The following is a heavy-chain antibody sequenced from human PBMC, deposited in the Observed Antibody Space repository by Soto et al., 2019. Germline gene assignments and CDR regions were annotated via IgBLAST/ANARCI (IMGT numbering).Heavy chain of an antibody. CDR3: ARDHRGYDRGVYYYYCMDF. V-gene: IGHV4-61*01. D-gene: IGHD3-10*01. CDR2: IYNSRST. CDR1: GGSVSSGPYY. Sequence: SETLSLTCTVSGGSVSSGPYYWSWIRQSPGRGLEWIGYIYNSRSTNYNPSLKSRVTMSVDTSKNQFSLRPTSVPAADTAVYYCARDHRGYDRGVYYYYCMDFWGQGTTVTVSS. J-gene: IGHJ6*02.